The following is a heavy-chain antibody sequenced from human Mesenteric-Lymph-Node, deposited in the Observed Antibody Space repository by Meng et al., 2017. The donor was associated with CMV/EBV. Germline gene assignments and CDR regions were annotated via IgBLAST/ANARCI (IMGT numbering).Heavy chain of an antibody. V-gene: IGHV1-69*05. Sequence: TFSSYALSWVRQAPGQGLEWMGGIIPIFGTANYVQKFQGRVTITTDESTSTAYMELSSLRSEDTAVYYCARSPSSIAARLRGPFGYWGQGTLVTVSS. D-gene: IGHD6-6*01. J-gene: IGHJ4*02. CDR2: IIPIFGTA. CDR3: ARSPSSIAARLRGPFGY. CDR1: TFSSYA.